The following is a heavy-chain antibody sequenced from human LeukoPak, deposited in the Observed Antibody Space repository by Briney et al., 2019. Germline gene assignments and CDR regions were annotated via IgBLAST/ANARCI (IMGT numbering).Heavy chain of an antibody. J-gene: IGHJ4*02. V-gene: IGHV6-1*01. D-gene: IGHD5-12*01. CDR1: GDSVSSNSAA. CDR3: AREGGYDKYPDFDY. CDR2: TYYRSKWYN. Sequence: SQTLSLTCAISGDSVSSNSAAWNWIRQSPSRGLEWLGRTYYRSKWYNDYAVSVKSRITINTDTSKNQFSLQMKSVSPEDTAVYYCAREGGYDKYPDFDYWGQGTLVTVSS.